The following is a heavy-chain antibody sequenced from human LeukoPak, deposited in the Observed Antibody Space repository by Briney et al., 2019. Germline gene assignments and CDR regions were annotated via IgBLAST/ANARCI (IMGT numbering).Heavy chain of an antibody. J-gene: IGHJ4*02. D-gene: IGHD3-3*01. CDR1: GFTVSNNY. Sequence: PVGSLRLSCAASGFTVSNNYMSWVRQAPGKGLEWVSIIYSGGRTYYADSVKGRFTISRDKSKNTLYLEMNSLRAEDTAVYYCARGPRGELRFLEWSYYFDYWGQGTL. CDR2: IYSGGRT. CDR3: ARGPRGELRFLEWSYYFDY. V-gene: IGHV3-66*01.